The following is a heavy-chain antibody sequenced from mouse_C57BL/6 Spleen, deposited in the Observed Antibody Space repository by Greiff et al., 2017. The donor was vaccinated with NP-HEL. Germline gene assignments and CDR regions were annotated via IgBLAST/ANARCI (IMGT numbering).Heavy chain of an antibody. D-gene: IGHD1-1*01. J-gene: IGHJ3*01. CDR1: VFTFRDSG. CDR3: AREGSSHQAWFAY. Sequence: VQRVASVGCFLQPGGSLHLSCASSVFTFRDSGLALVRQAPLPWLAWVAFISNLAYSIYYADTVTGRFTISRENAKNTLYLEMSSLRSEDTAMYYCAREGSSHQAWFAYWGQGTLVTVSA. V-gene: IGHV5-15*01. CDR2: ISNLAYSI.